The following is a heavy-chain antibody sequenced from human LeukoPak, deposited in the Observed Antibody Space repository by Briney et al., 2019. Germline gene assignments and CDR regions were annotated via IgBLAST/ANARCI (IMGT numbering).Heavy chain of an antibody. CDR3: AKGYSSSSSYYYYYMDV. CDR2: ISSSSSYI. V-gene: IGHV3-21*01. CDR1: GFTFSSYT. D-gene: IGHD6-6*01. Sequence: PGGSLRLSCAVSGFTFSSYTMNWVRQTPGKGLEWVSSISSSSSYIYYADSVKGRFTISRDNAKNSLYLQMNSLRAEDTAVYYCAKGYSSSSSYYYYYMDVWGKGTTVTVSS. J-gene: IGHJ6*03.